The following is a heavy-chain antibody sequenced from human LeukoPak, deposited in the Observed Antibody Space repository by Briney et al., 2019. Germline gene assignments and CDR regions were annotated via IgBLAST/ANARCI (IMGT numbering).Heavy chain of an antibody. CDR3: ARAVGYYYDSSGYFAAFDI. CDR2: INHSGST. V-gene: IGHV4-34*01. CDR1: GGSFSGHY. J-gene: IGHJ3*02. D-gene: IGHD3-22*01. Sequence: SETLSLTCAVYGGSFSGHYWSWIRQPPGKGLEWIGEINHSGSTNYNPSLKSRVTISVDTSKNQFSLKLSSVTAADTAVYYCARAVGYYYDSSGYFAAFDIWGQGTMVTVSS.